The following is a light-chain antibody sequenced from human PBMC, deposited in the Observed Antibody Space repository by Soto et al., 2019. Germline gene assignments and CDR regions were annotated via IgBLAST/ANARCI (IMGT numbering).Light chain of an antibody. V-gene: IGKV3-20*01. CDR3: QQYGSSGT. Sequence: EIVLTQSPGTLSLSPGERATLSCRASQSVSNNYLAWYQQKPGQAPRLLIYGASNRATGIPDRFSGSGSGTDFTLTISRLEPEDFAVYYCQQYGSSGTVGQGTKGDTK. J-gene: IGKJ1*01. CDR2: GAS. CDR1: QSVSNNY.